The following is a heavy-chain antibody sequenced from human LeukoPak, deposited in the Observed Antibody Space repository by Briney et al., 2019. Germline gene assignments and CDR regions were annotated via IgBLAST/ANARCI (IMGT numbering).Heavy chain of an antibody. V-gene: IGHV4-39*01. Sequence: SETLSLTCTVSCGSISSSTYYWGWIRQPPGKELEWIGSIYYSGSTYYNPSLKSRVTISVDTSKNQFSLKLSSVTAADTAVYYCASIILEWLRYFDYWGQGTLVTVSS. CDR3: ASIILEWLRYFDY. J-gene: IGHJ4*02. CDR1: CGSISSSTYY. D-gene: IGHD3-3*01. CDR2: IYYSGST.